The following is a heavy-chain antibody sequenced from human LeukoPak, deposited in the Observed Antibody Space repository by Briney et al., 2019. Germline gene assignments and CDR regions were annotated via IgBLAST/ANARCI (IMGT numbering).Heavy chain of an antibody. CDR1: GGTFSSYA. D-gene: IGHD6-6*01. V-gene: IGHV1-69*13. Sequence: GASVKVSCKASGGTFSSYAISWVRQAPGQGLEWMGGIIPIFGTANYAQKFQGRVTITADESTSTAYMELSSLRSEDTAVYYCARGGSSSSHYYGMDVWGQETTVTVSS. J-gene: IGHJ6*02. CDR3: ARGGSSSSHYYGMDV. CDR2: IIPIFGTA.